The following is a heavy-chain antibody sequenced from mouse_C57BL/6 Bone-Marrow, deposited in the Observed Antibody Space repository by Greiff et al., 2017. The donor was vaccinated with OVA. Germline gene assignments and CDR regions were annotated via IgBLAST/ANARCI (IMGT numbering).Heavy chain of an antibody. Sequence: QVQLQQPGAELVRPGTSVTLSCKASGYTFTSYWMHWVKQRPGQGLEWIGVIDPSDSYTNYNQKFKGKATLTVDTSSSTAYMQLSSLTSEDSAVYYCARNYGNFYWYFDVWGTGTTVTVSS. CDR1: GYTFTSYW. CDR2: IDPSDSYT. J-gene: IGHJ1*03. D-gene: IGHD2-1*01. CDR3: ARNYGNFYWYFDV. V-gene: IGHV1-59*01.